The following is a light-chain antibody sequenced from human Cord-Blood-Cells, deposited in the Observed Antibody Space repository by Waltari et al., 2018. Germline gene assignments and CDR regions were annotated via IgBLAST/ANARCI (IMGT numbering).Light chain of an antibody. J-gene: IGKJ2*03. CDR1: QRVSSN. Sequence: EIVMTQSPATLSVSPGERATLSCRASQRVSSNLAWYQQKPGQAPRLLIYGASTRATGIPARFSGSGSGTEVTLTISSLQSEDFAVYYCQQYNNWPYSFGQGTKLEIK. CDR3: QQYNNWPYS. CDR2: GAS. V-gene: IGKV3-15*01.